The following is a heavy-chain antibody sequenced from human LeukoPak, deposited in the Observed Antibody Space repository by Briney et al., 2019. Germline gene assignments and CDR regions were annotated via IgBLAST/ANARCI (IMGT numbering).Heavy chain of an antibody. CDR1: GYTHTELS. CDR2: FDPEDGET. D-gene: IGHD5-18*01. J-gene: IGHJ5*02. Sequence: ASVKVSCKVSGYTHTELSMHWVRQAPGKGLEWMGGFDPEDGETIYAQKFQGRVTMTEDTSTDTAYMELSSLRSEDTAVYYCATDRKGTAMVRNWFDPWGQGTLVTVSS. CDR3: ATDRKGTAMVRNWFDP. V-gene: IGHV1-24*01.